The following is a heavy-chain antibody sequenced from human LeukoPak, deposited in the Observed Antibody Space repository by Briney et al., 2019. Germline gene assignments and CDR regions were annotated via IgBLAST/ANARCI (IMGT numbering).Heavy chain of an antibody. CDR3: ARESSSALDFDY. Sequence: PGGSLRLSCAASGFTFSSYAMHWVRQAPGKGLEYVSAISSNGGSTYYANSVKGRFTISRDNAKNSLYLRMNSLRAEDTALYYCARESSSALDFDYWGQGTLVTVSS. CDR2: ISSNGGST. V-gene: IGHV3-64*01. D-gene: IGHD6-6*01. CDR1: GFTFSSYA. J-gene: IGHJ4*02.